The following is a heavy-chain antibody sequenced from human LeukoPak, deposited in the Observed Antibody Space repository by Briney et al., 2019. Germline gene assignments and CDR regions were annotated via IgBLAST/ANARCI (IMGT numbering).Heavy chain of an antibody. D-gene: IGHD3-10*01. CDR3: ARDGLLWFGELFQETTHDY. CDR1: GYTFTSYG. Sequence: ASVKVSCKASGYTFTSYGISWVRQAPGQGLEWMGWISAYNGNTNYAQKLQGRVTMTTDTSTSTAYMELRSLRSDDTAVYYCARDGLLWFGELFQETTHDYWGQGTLVTVSS. J-gene: IGHJ4*02. V-gene: IGHV1-18*01. CDR2: ISAYNGNT.